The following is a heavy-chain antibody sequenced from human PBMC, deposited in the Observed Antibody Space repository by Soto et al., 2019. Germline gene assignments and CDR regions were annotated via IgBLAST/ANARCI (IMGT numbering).Heavy chain of an antibody. Sequence: RAGSLSLSCNVPGDAVTSSDWWSWVRQPPGKGLEWIGEIYHMGSTNYNPSLKSRVIISVDKSKNQFFLKLTSVTAADTAVYFCARGERQQQRDYWGQGTLVTVS. J-gene: IGHJ4*02. CDR1: GDAVTSSDW. V-gene: IGHV4-4*01. CDR2: IYHMGST. CDR3: ARGERQQQRDY. D-gene: IGHD6-13*01.